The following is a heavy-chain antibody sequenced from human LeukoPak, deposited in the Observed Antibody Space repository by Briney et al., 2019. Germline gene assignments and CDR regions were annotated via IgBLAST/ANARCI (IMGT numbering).Heavy chain of an antibody. CDR2: LYYMRGA. J-gene: IGHJ3*02. CDR3: ARESRRGGYCSSTSCSRGAFDI. V-gene: IGHV4-59*12. D-gene: IGHD2-2*01. Sequence: SETLSLTCTVSGGSISGYYWSWSRQPPGKGVEWIGNLYYMRGAWYKSSLKSRVTTSVDTSRNEFSLKLSSVTAADTAVYYCARESRRGGYCSSTSCSRGAFDIWGQGTMVTVSS. CDR1: GGSISGYY.